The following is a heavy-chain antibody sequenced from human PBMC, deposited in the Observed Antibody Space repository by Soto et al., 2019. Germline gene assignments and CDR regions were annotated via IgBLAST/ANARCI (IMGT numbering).Heavy chain of an antibody. D-gene: IGHD5-12*01. CDR3: ASRGGDGYNSE. V-gene: IGHV3-30-3*01. J-gene: IGHJ4*02. Sequence: QVQLVESGGGVVQPGRSLRLSCAASGFTFSSYAMHWVRQAPGKGLEWVAVISYDGSNKYYADSVKGRFTISRDNSKNPLYLQMNSLRAEDTAGDHCASRGGDGYNSEWGQGTLVTVSS. CDR1: GFTFSSYA. CDR2: ISYDGSNK.